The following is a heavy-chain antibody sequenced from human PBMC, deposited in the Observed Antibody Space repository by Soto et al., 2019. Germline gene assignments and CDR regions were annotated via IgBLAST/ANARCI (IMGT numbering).Heavy chain of an antibody. CDR2: ISYDGSNK. V-gene: IGHV3-30-3*01. J-gene: IGHJ6*02. CDR3: ARDGGGSIAARLGYYYYYGMDV. CDR1: GFTFSSYA. Sequence: QVPLVESGGGVVQPGRSLRLSCAASGFTFSSYAMHWVRQAPGKGLEWVAVISYDGSNKYYADSVKGRFTISRDNSKNTLYRQMNSLRAEDTAVYYCARDGGGSIAARLGYYYYYGMDVWGQGTTVTVSS. D-gene: IGHD6-6*01.